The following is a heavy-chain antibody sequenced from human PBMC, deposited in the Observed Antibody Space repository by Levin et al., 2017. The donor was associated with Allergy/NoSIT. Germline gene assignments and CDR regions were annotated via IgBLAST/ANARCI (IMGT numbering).Heavy chain of an antibody. Sequence: GESLKISCAASGFTFSSYWMSWVRQAPGKGLEWVANIKQDGSEKYYVDSVKGRFTISRDNAKNSLYLQMNSLRAEDTAVYYCARERGSGWYVYFDYWGQGTLVTVSS. CDR2: IKQDGSEK. V-gene: IGHV3-7*04. CDR1: GFTFSSYW. CDR3: ARERGSGWYVYFDY. J-gene: IGHJ4*02. D-gene: IGHD6-19*01.